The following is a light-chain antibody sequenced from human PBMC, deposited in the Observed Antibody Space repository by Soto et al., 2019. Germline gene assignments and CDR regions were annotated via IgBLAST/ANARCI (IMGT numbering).Light chain of an antibody. CDR2: AAS. CDR1: QSISSY. Sequence: DIQMTQSPSSLSASVGDRVTITCLASQSISSYLNWYQQKPGKAPKLLIYAASTLQSGVPSRFSGSGSGTEFTLTISRLQPEDFATYYCQQLNSYPITFGQGTRLEIK. J-gene: IGKJ5*01. V-gene: IGKV1-9*01. CDR3: QQLNSYPIT.